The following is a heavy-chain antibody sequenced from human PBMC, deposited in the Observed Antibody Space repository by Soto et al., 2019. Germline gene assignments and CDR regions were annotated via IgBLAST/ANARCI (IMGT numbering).Heavy chain of an antibody. CDR1: GFTFSRYS. CDR3: ARESEDLTSNFDY. J-gene: IGHJ4*02. Sequence: GGSLRLSCAASGFTFSRYSMNWVRQAPGKGLGWVSSISSTTNYIYYADSMKGRFTVSRDNVKNSVYLDMNSLSAEDTAVYYCARESEDLTSNFDYWGQGTLVTV. V-gene: IGHV3-21*01. CDR2: ISSTTNYI.